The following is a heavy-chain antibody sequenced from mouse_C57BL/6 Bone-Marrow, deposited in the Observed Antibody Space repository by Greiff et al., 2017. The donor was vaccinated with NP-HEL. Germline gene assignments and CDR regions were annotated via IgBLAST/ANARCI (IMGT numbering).Heavy chain of an antibody. J-gene: IGHJ3*01. CDR3: TGAWFSY. CDR2: ISSKSNTYAT. V-gene: IGHV10-1*01. CDR1: GFCFNTYA. Sequence: EVKLMESGGGLVQPKGSLPLSCAASGFCFNTYAMNWVRQAPGTGLEWVARISSKSNTYATSSADSVKDRFTISRDESENMLYLQKDNFKTEYTAVYGCTGAWFSYWGQGTLVTVSA.